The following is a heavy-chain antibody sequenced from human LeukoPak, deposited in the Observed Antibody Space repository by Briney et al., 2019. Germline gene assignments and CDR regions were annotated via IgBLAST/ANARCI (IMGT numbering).Heavy chain of an antibody. CDR1: DTSINTYY. CDR3: ARGTGKYYDSSGYYSEVSHFDY. V-gene: IGHV4-4*07. J-gene: IGHJ4*02. CDR2: MYATGTT. Sequence: SETLSLTCTVSDTSINTYYWSWIRQPAGKGLEWIGHMYATGTTNYNPSLKSRVTISVDTSKNQFSLKLTSVTAADTAVYYCARGTGKYYDSSGYYSEVSHFDYWGQGTLVIVSS. D-gene: IGHD3-22*01.